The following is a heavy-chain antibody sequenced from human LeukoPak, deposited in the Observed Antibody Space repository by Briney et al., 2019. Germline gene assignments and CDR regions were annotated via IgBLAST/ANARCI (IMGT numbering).Heavy chain of an antibody. Sequence: ETLPLTCTVSGGPVSSGSYYWSWIRQPPGKGLEWVSAISGSGGSTYYADSVKGRFTISRDNSKNTLYLQMNSLRAEDTAVYYCAKHPLRFLEYVDYWGQGTLVTVSS. CDR1: GGPVSSGSYY. D-gene: IGHD3-3*01. J-gene: IGHJ4*02. CDR2: ISGSGGST. CDR3: AKHPLRFLEYVDY. V-gene: IGHV3-23*01.